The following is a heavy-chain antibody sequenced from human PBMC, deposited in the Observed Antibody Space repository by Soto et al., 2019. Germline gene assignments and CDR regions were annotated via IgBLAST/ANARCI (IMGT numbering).Heavy chain of an antibody. Sequence: SVKVSCKASGFTFTSSAMQWVRQARGQRLEWIGWIVVGSGNTNYAQKFQERVTITRDMSTSTAYMELSSLRSEDTAVYYCAAVTDRGVPAPYWGQGTLVTVSS. V-gene: IGHV1-58*02. CDR2: IVVGSGNT. CDR1: GFTFTSSA. D-gene: IGHD3-10*01. CDR3: AAVTDRGVPAPY. J-gene: IGHJ4*02.